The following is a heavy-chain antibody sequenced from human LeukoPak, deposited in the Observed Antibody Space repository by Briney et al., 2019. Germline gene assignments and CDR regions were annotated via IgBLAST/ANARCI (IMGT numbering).Heavy chain of an antibody. J-gene: IGHJ4*02. Sequence: GGSLRLSCAPSGFTFSSYGMHWVRQAPGKGLGWVAFIRYDGSNRNYADSVKGRFTISRDNSKNTQYLQMNSLRAEDTAVYYCAKQAEYSSGSVDYWGQGTLVTVSS. V-gene: IGHV3-30*02. CDR1: GFTFSSYG. CDR3: AKQAEYSSGSVDY. CDR2: IRYDGSNR. D-gene: IGHD6-25*01.